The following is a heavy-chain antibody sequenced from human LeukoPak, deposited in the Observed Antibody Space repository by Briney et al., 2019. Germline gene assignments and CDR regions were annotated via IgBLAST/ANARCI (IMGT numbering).Heavy chain of an antibody. CDR2: IKSDGST. J-gene: IGHJ1*01. CDR1: GFTFSSYW. D-gene: IGHD3-22*01. Sequence: GGSLRLSCAASGFTFSSYWVHWVRHAPGKGLVLVSRIKSDGSTNYADPVKGRFPISRDNPKNTVSLQMNSLRAEDTGVYYCARAPSEIGGYYPEYFRHWGQGTLVTVS. V-gene: IGHV3-74*01. CDR3: ARAPSEIGGYYPEYFRH.